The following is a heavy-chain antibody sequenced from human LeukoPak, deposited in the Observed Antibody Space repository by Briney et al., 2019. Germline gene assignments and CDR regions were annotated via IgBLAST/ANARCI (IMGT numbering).Heavy chain of an antibody. CDR2: IYPGDSDT. CDR3: ARHRVGIFSRNHAFDI. D-gene: IGHD2-21*01. J-gene: IGHJ3*02. V-gene: IGHV5-51*01. CDR1: GYSFTSYW. Sequence: GESLKISCKGSGYSFTSYWIGWVRQMPGKGLEWMGIIYPGDSDTRYSPSFQGQVTISADKSSSTAYLQWSSLKASDTAMYYCARHRVGIFSRNHAFDIWGQGTMVTVSS.